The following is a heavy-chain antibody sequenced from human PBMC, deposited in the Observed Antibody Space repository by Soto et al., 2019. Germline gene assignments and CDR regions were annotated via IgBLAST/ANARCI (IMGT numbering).Heavy chain of an antibody. Sequence: LRLSCAASGFSSVNYAMNWVRQAPGKGLEWVSGLSGSGTSTYYADPVKGRFTISRDNSRDTLFLQMNSLTADDTAVYYCAKATTNGGWFNPFDSWGQGALVTVSS. CDR2: LSGSGTST. CDR1: GFSSVNYA. CDR3: AKATTNGGWFNPFDS. D-gene: IGHD6-19*01. J-gene: IGHJ4*02. V-gene: IGHV3-23*01.